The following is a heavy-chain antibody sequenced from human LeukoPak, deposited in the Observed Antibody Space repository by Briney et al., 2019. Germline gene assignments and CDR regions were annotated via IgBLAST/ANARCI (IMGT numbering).Heavy chain of an antibody. J-gene: IGHJ3*02. CDR1: GGSISSSSYY. Sequence: SETLFLTCTVSGGSISSSSYYWGWIRQPPGKGLEWIGSIYYSGSTNYNPSLKSRVTISVDTSKNQFSLKLRSVTAADTAVYYCVGSSRRGAFDIWGQGTMVTVSS. CDR2: IYYSGST. V-gene: IGHV4-39*07. CDR3: VGSSRRGAFDI. D-gene: IGHD1-26*01.